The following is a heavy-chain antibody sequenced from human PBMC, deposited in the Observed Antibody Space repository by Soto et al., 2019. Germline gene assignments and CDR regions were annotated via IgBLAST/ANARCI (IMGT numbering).Heavy chain of an antibody. CDR1: GYTLTELS. J-gene: IGHJ6*03. CDR2: FDPEDGET. Sequence: GASVKVSCKVSGYTLTELSMHWVRQAPGKGLEWMGGFDPEDGETIYAQKFQGRVTMTEDTSTDTAYTELSSLRSEDTAVYYCATPSPDILTGYYNYYYYYMDVWGKGTTVTVSS. V-gene: IGHV1-24*01. CDR3: ATPSPDILTGYYNYYYYYMDV. D-gene: IGHD3-9*01.